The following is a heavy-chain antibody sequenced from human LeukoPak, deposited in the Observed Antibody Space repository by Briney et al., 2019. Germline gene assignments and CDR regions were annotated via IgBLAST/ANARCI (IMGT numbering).Heavy chain of an antibody. J-gene: IGHJ4*02. CDR2: IRSKAYGGTT. V-gene: IGHV3-49*04. CDR3: TRGQAGYCSSTSCHPEGY. CDR1: GFTFGDYA. D-gene: IGHD2-2*03. Sequence: ALRLSCTASGFTFGDYAMSWVRQAPGKGLEWVGFIRSKAYGGTTEYAASVKGRFTISRDDSKSIAYLQMNSLKTEDTAVYYCTRGQAGYCSSTSCHPEGYWGQGTLVTVSS.